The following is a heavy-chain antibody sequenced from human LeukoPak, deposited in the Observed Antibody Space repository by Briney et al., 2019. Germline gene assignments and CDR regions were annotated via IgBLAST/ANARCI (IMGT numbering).Heavy chain of an antibody. Sequence: SETLSLTCTVSGGSISSSSYYWGWIRQPPGKGLEWIGSIYYSGSTYYNPSLKSRVTIYVDTSKNQFSLKLSSVTAADTAVYYCAIQGYCSGGSCYSVRPFDPWGQGTLVTVSS. CDR3: AIQGYCSGGSCYSVRPFDP. D-gene: IGHD2-15*01. V-gene: IGHV4-39*01. CDR2: IYYSGST. CDR1: GGSISSSSYY. J-gene: IGHJ5*02.